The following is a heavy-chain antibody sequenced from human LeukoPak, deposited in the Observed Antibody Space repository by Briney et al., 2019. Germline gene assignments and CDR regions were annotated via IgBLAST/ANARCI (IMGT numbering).Heavy chain of an antibody. D-gene: IGHD1-7*01. CDR1: GYSISSGYY. V-gene: IGHV4-38-2*02. CDR2: IYHSGST. J-gene: IGHJ4*02. Sequence: SETLSLTCTVSGYSISSGYYWGWIRQPPGKGLEWIGSIYHSGSTNYNPSLKSRVAISVDTSKNQFSLKLSSVTAADTAVYYCARGGGTSDYWGQGTLVTVSS. CDR3: ARGGGTSDY.